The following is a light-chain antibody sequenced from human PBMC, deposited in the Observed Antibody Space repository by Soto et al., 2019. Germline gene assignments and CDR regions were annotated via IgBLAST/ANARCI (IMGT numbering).Light chain of an antibody. CDR1: QSVSSN. V-gene: IGKV3-15*01. CDR3: QQYNNWGT. Sequence: EIVMKQSPATLSVSPGERATLSCRASQSVSSNLAWYQQKPGQAPRLLIYGASTRATGIPARFSGSGSGTDYTLTISSLQSEDFAFYYCQQYNNWGTFGQGTKVEIK. CDR2: GAS. J-gene: IGKJ1*01.